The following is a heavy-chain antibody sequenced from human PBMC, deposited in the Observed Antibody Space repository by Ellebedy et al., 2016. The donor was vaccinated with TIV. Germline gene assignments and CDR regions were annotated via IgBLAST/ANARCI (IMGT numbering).Heavy chain of an antibody. D-gene: IGHD3-10*01. J-gene: IGHJ6*02. CDR3: ARLLITMVYGMDV. CDR2: ISYSGSA. Sequence: LRLSCNVSHASITSPGNYWSWIRQHPGKGLEWIGHISYSGSAHYNPSLRRRLTISLDTSKNQFSLKLSSVTAADTAVYYCARLLITMVYGMDVWGQGTTVTVSS. CDR1: HASITSPGNY. V-gene: IGHV4-31*03.